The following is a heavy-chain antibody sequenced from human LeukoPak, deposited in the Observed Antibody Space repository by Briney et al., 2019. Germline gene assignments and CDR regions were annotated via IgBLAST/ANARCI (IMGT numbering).Heavy chain of an antibody. CDR1: GGSISSYY. D-gene: IGHD6-13*01. V-gene: IGHV4-59*08. Sequence: PSETLSLTCTVSGGSISSYYWSWIRQPPGKGLEWIGYIYYSGSTNYNPSLKSRVTISLDTSKNQFSLKLNSVSAADTAVYYCARILSSSWFDYMDVWGKGTTVSVSS. J-gene: IGHJ6*03. CDR3: ARILSSSWFDYMDV. CDR2: IYYSGST.